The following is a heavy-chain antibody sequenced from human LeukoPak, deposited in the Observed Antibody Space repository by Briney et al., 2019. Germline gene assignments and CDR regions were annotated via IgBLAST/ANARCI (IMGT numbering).Heavy chain of an antibody. CDR2: ISTSSGSK. D-gene: IGHD6-19*01. CDR1: GFTFSTYA. J-gene: IGHJ4*02. Sequence: GGSLRLSCAASGFTFSTYAMNWVRQAPGKGLEWVSAISTSSGSKYYADSVKGRFTISRDDSKNTLYLQVNSLRAEDTAIYYCAKDSSGWFYYFDYWGQGTLVTVSS. CDR3: AKDSSGWFYYFDY. V-gene: IGHV3-23*01.